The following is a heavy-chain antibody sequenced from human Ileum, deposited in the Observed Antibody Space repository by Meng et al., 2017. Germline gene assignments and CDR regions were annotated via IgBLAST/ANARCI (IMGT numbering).Heavy chain of an antibody. V-gene: IGHV4-4*03. Sequence: QGHLTQSAPGLVQPPGTPSLPCAVLGASISSCHWWSWVRQPPGKGLEWIGEMYPSGTTNYNPSLKSRVTISMDTSKNQLSLKLSSVTAADTAVYYCARHIAVSGTRGFDSWGQGSLVTASS. D-gene: IGHD6-19*01. CDR2: MYPSGTT. CDR1: GASISSCHW. CDR3: ARHIAVSGTRGFDS. J-gene: IGHJ4*02.